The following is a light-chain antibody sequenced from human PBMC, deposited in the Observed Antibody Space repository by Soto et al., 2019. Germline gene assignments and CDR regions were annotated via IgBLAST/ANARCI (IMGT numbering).Light chain of an antibody. CDR2: GAS. CDR1: QTVGSNY. Sequence: IVLTQSPGTLSLSPGERATLSCRASQTVGSNYLAWYQQKPGQAPRLVIYGASIRATGIPDRFSGSGSGTDFTLTINSLEPEDFAVYHCQQYSNSPRTFGQGTKLEIK. V-gene: IGKV3-20*01. CDR3: QQYSNSPRT. J-gene: IGKJ2*01.